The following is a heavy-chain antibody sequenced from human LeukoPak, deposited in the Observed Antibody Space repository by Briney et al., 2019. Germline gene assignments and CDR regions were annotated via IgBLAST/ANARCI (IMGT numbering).Heavy chain of an antibody. Sequence: SETLSLTCTVSGGSMSGYYWSWMRQSPGMGLEWIAYIYYRGTTNYNPSLKSRVTISVDTSKNQFSLKLSSVTAADTAVYYCARHSAWGPFDCWGQGTPVTVSS. CDR2: IYYRGTT. D-gene: IGHD7-27*01. J-gene: IGHJ4*02. CDR3: ARHSAWGPFDC. V-gene: IGHV4-59*08. CDR1: GGSMSGYY.